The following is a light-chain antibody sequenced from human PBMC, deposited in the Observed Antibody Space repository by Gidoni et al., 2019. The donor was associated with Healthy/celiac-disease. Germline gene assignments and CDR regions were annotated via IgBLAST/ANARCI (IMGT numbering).Light chain of an antibody. Sequence: ITCRASQSISSSLAWYQQKPGKAPKLLIYKASSLESGVPSRFSGSGSGTEFTLTISSLQPDDFATYYCQQYNSYPYTFGQGTKLEIK. CDR3: QQYNSYPYT. CDR2: KAS. J-gene: IGKJ2*01. CDR1: QSISSS. V-gene: IGKV1-5*03.